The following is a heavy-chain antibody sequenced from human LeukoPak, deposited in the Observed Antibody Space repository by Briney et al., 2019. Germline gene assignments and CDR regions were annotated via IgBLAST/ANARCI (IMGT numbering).Heavy chain of an antibody. D-gene: IGHD2-2*01. CDR1: GFTFSSYA. Sequence: GSLRLSCAASGFTFSSYAMSWVRQAPGKGLEWVSAISGSGGSTYYADSVKGRFTISRDNTKNTLYLQMNSLRAEDTAVYYCAKDSIVVVPAAPSGWFDPWGQGTLVTVSS. CDR2: ISGSGGST. CDR3: AKDSIVVVPAAPSGWFDP. J-gene: IGHJ5*02. V-gene: IGHV3-23*01.